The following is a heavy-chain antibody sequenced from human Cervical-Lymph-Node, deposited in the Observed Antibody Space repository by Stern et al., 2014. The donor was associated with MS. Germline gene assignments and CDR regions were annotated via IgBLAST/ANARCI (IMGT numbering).Heavy chain of an antibody. CDR2: IYPDDSDI. J-gene: IGHJ6*02. CDR1: GYTFTNNW. Sequence: VQLVQSGAEVKKPGESLKISCKGSGYTFTNNWIAWVRQMPGKGLEWMGIIYPDDSDIRYSPSLQGQGTISAEKSISTAYLQWSSLKAADSAVYYCARPPPRRKWDDPNYGMDVWGQGTTVTVSS. CDR3: ARPPPRRKWDDPNYGMDV. V-gene: IGHV5-51*03. D-gene: IGHD1-1*01.